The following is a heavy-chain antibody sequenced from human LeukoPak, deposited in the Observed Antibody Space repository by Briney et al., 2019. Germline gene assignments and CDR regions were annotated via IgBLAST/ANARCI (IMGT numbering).Heavy chain of an antibody. D-gene: IGHD3-22*01. V-gene: IGHV4-30-2*01. Sequence: SETLSLTCVVSGGSISRGGYSWSWIRQPPGKALEWIGHIYHGGATYYNPPLKSRVTMSVDRSMNEFSLKLTSVTAADTAVYYCASSNYFDSSTYRFDYWGQGTLVTVSS. CDR3: ASSNYFDSSTYRFDY. CDR2: IYHGGAT. J-gene: IGHJ4*02. CDR1: GGSISRGGYS.